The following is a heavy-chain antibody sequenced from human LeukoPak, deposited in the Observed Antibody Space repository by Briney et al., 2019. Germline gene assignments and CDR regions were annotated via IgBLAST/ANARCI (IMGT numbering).Heavy chain of an antibody. D-gene: IGHD1-14*01. CDR1: GFTFSSYS. J-gene: IGHJ4*02. V-gene: IGHV3-53*01. CDR2: IYSDGGT. CDR3: AKDKNGPET. Sequence: PGGSLRLSCAASGFTFSSYSMNWVRQAPGKGLDWVSVIYSDGGTYYADSVKGRFTISRDKSQNTLSLQMNSLRAEDTAVYYCAKDKNGPETWGQGTLVTVSS.